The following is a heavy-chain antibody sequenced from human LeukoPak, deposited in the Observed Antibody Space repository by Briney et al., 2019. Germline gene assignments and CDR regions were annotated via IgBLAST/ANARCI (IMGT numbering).Heavy chain of an antibody. Sequence: ASVKVSCTASGYTFTSYYMHWVRQAPGQGLEWMGIINPSGGSTSYAQKFQGRVTMTRDMSTSTVYMELSSLRSEDTAVYYCARDIHDSSGYPCTGYWGQGTLVTVSS. V-gene: IGHV1-46*01. CDR1: GYTFTSYY. D-gene: IGHD3-22*01. CDR3: ARDIHDSSGYPCTGY. J-gene: IGHJ4*02. CDR2: INPSGGST.